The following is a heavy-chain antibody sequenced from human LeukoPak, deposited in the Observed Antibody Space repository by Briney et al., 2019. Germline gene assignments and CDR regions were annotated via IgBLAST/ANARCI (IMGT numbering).Heavy chain of an antibody. CDR1: GGSISSSSYY. CDR2: IYYSGST. V-gene: IGHV4-39*07. J-gene: IGHJ3*02. CDR3: ARETAMITQNAFDI. Sequence: PSETLSLTCTVSGGSISSSSYYWGWIRQPPGKGLEWIGSIYYSGSTDYNPSLKSRVTISVDTSKNQFSLKLSSVTAADTAVYYCARETAMITQNAFDIWGQGTMVTVSS. D-gene: IGHD5-18*01.